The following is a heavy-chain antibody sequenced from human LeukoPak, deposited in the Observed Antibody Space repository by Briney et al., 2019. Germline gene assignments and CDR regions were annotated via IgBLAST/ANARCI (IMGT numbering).Heavy chain of an antibody. CDR3: ARQSTYSYDSSGYYYRVDC. CDR2: IYYSGST. CDR1: GFSINTSSYY. V-gene: IGHV4-39*01. J-gene: IGHJ4*02. D-gene: IGHD3-22*01. Sequence: SETLSLTCTVSGFSINTSSYYWGWIRRPPGKGLEWIGSIYYSGSTYYNPSLKSRVAISVDTSKNQFSLKLSSVTAADTAVYYCARQSTYSYDSSGYYYRVDCWGQGTLVTVSS.